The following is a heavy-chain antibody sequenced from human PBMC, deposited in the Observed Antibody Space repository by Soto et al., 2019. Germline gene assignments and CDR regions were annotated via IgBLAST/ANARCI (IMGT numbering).Heavy chain of an antibody. J-gene: IGHJ5*02. CDR1: GFSFSSYA. D-gene: IGHD6-19*01. CDR2: ISGGDGST. Sequence: GGSLRLSCAASGFSFSSYAMTWVRQAPGKGLEWVSTISGGDGSTYYADSVKGRFTISRDNSKNTLYLQMNSLRAEDTAIYYCAKVSNSGGWYGGRWFDPWGQGTLVTVSS. V-gene: IGHV3-23*01. CDR3: AKVSNSGGWYGGRWFDP.